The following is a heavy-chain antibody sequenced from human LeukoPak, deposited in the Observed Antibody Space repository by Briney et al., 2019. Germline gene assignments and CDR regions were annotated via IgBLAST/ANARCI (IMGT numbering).Heavy chain of an antibody. CDR2: ISGSGGST. D-gene: IGHD3-3*01. V-gene: IGHV3-23*01. J-gene: IGHJ4*02. Sequence: GGSLRLSCAASGFTFSSYAMTWVRQAPGKGLEWVSAISGSGGSTYYADSVKGRFTISRDNSKNTLYLQMNSLRAEDTAIYYCARDERLLSFLKWGQGTLVTVSS. CDR3: ARDERLLSFLK. CDR1: GFTFSSYA.